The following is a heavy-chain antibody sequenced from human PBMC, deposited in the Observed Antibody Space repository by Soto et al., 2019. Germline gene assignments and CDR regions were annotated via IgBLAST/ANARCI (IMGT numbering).Heavy chain of an antibody. CDR3: AREARYGGNSGDDAFDI. Sequence: QVQLQESGPGLVKPSETLSLTCTVSGGSVSSGSYYWSWIRQPPGKGLEWIGYIYYSGSTNYNPSLKSRVTISVDTSKNQFSLKLSSVTAADTAVYYCAREARYGGNSGDDAFDIWDQGTMVTVSS. J-gene: IGHJ3*02. V-gene: IGHV4-61*01. D-gene: IGHD4-17*01. CDR2: IYYSGST. CDR1: GGSVSSGSYY.